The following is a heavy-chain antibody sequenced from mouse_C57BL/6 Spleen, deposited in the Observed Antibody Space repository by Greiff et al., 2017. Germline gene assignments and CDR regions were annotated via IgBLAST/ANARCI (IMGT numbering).Heavy chain of an antibody. V-gene: IGHV3-6*01. CDR3: ARFYYGYAMDY. CDR2: ISYDGSN. CDR1: GYSITSGYY. D-gene: IGHD2-1*01. J-gene: IGHJ4*01. Sequence: EVKLVESGPGLVKPSQSLSLTCSVTGYSITSGYYWNWIRQFPGNKLEWMGYISYDGSNNYNPSLKNRISITRDTSKNQFFLTLNSVTTEDTATYYCARFYYGYAMDYWGQGTSVTVSS.